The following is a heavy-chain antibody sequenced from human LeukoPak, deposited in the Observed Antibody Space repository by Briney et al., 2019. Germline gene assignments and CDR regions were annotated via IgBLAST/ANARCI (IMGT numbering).Heavy chain of an antibody. Sequence: PQTLSLTCTVSGGSISSYYWSWIRQPAGKGLEWIGRIYTSGSTNYNPSLKSRVTMSVDTSKNQFSLKLSSVTAADTAVYYCARTRGEYYDILTGYYQPPAPYYFDYWGQGTLVTVSS. CDR2: IYTSGST. CDR3: ARTRGEYYDILTGYYQPPAPYYFDY. J-gene: IGHJ4*02. D-gene: IGHD3-9*01. CDR1: GGSISSYY. V-gene: IGHV4-4*07.